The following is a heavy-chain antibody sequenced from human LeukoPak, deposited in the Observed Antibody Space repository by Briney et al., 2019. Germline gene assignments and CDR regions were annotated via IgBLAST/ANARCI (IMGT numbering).Heavy chain of an antibody. CDR3: GRELDWGAVNDAFDI. D-gene: IGHD3/OR15-3a*01. Sequence: PSETLSLTCTVSGGSISSGSYYWSWIRQPAGKGLEWIGRIYTSGSTNYNPSLKSGVTISVDTSKNQFSLKLRSVTAADTAVYYCGRELDWGAVNDAFDIWGQGTMVTVSS. CDR1: GGSISSGSYY. J-gene: IGHJ3*02. V-gene: IGHV4-61*02. CDR2: IYTSGST.